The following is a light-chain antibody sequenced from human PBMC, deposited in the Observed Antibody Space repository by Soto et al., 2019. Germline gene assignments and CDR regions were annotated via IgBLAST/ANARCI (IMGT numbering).Light chain of an antibody. CDR1: SSSKW. V-gene: IGKV1-5*01. CDR3: QHTNDFT. CDR2: DVS. J-gene: IGKJ2*01. Sequence: DIQMTQSPSTLAASVGDTVTMTCRSSSKWLAWYQKKPGKAPKLLIYDVSNLERGVPPRFSGSTSGAESTLTITGLQPDDLGTYYCQHTNDFTFGQGTKVEIK.